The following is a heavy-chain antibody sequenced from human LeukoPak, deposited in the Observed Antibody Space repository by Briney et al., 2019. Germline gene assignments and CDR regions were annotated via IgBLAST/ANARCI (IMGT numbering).Heavy chain of an antibody. V-gene: IGHV3-11*01. D-gene: IGHD3-10*01. CDR2: INRSGSTK. CDR3: ARGPFYFGIYGSGSYFLDY. CDR1: GFTFSDYN. J-gene: IGHJ4*02. Sequence: GGSLRLSCAASGFTFSDYNMRWIRQAPGKGLEWVSSINRSGSTKYYADSVKGRFTISRDNAKNSLFLQMNSLRAEDTAVYYCARGPFYFGIYGSGSYFLDYWGQGTLVTVSS.